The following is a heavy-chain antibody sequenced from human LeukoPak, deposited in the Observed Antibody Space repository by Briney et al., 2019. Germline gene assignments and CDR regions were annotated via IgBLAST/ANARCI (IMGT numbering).Heavy chain of an antibody. D-gene: IGHD3-10*01. CDR1: GFTFDDYA. V-gene: IGHV3-9*01. J-gene: IGHJ4*02. CDR2: ISWNSGSI. CDR3: AKNYYGSGSSSYAFDY. Sequence: GGSLRLSCAASGFTFDDYAMHWVRQAPGKGLEWVSGISWNSGSIGYADSVKGRFTISRDNAKNSLYLQMNSLRAEATALYYRAKNYYGSGSSSYAFDYWGQGTLVTVSS.